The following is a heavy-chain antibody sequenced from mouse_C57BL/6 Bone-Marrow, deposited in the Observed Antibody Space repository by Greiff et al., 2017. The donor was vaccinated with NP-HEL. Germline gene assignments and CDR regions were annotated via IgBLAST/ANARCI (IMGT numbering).Heavy chain of an antibody. J-gene: IGHJ4*01. CDR3: AREDLSMDY. CDR2: ISDGGSYT. D-gene: IGHD2-3*01. V-gene: IGHV5-4*01. CDR1: GFTFSSYA. Sequence: EVHLVESGGGLVKPGGSLKLSCAASGFTFSSYAMSWVRQTPEKRLAWVATISDGGSYTYYPDNVKGRFTISRDNAKNNLYLQMSHLKSEDTAMYYCAREDLSMDYWGQGTSVTVSS.